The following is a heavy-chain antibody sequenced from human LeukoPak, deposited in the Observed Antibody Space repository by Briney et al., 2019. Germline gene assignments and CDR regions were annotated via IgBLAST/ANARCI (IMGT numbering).Heavy chain of an antibody. D-gene: IGHD3-10*01. CDR1: GGSFGGYY. Sequence: SETLSLTCAVYGGSFGGYYWSWLRQPPGKGLEWIGEINHSGSTNYNPSLKGRVTISVDTSKNQFSLKLSSVTAADTAVYYCARGEPMDPGYFDYWGQGTLVTVSS. V-gene: IGHV4-34*01. CDR3: ARGEPMDPGYFDY. J-gene: IGHJ4*02. CDR2: INHSGST.